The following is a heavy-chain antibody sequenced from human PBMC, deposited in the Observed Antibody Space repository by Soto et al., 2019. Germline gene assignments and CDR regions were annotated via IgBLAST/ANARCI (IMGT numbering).Heavy chain of an antibody. V-gene: IGHV1-18*01. CDR1: GYTFTSYG. Sequence: SVKVSCKASGYTFTSYGISWVRQAPGQGLEWMGWISAYNGNTNYAQKLQGRVNMTKDTSTSTAYMELRSLRSDDTAVYYCARDVTMVRGSSYYFGMDVWGQGTTVTVSS. CDR2: ISAYNGNT. J-gene: IGHJ6*02. D-gene: IGHD3-10*01. CDR3: ARDVTMVRGSSYYFGMDV.